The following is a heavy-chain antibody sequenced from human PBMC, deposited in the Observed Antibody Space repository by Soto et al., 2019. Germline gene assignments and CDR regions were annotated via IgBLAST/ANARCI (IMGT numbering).Heavy chain of an antibody. J-gene: IGHJ6*03. CDR3: APLYCPRRTYYYYMDV. CDR2: FVPDDGET. D-gene: IGHD2-2*02. CDR1: GDTFTEFA. Sequence: ASVKVSCKVSGDTFTEFAMNWVRQAPGKGLEWMGGFVPDDGETIYAQKFQGRVTMTEDTSTDTAYMELSSLRSEDTAVYYCAPLYCPRRTYYYYMDVWGKGTPVTVSS. V-gene: IGHV1-24*01.